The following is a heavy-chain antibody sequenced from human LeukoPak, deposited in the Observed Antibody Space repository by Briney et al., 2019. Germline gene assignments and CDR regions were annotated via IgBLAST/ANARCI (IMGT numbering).Heavy chain of an antibody. CDR1: GFTVSNSY. CDR3: ASSGYYYTKHDY. CDR2: IYYSGST. Sequence: GSLRLSCAASGFTVSNSYMSWVRQAPGKGLEWIGYIYYSGSTNYNPSLKSRVTISVDTSKNQFSLKLSSVTAADTAVYYCASSGYYYTKHDYWGQGTLVTVSS. V-gene: IGHV4-59*02. D-gene: IGHD3-22*01. J-gene: IGHJ4*02.